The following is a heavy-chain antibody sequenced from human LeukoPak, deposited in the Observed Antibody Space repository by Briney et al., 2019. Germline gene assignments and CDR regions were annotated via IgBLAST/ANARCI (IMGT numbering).Heavy chain of an antibody. J-gene: IGHJ3*02. Sequence: PSETLSLTCTVSGGSISSSSYYWGWIRQPPGKGLEWIGSIYYSGSTYCNPSLKSRVTISVDTSKNQFSLKLSSVTAADTAVYYCARPGYCSSTSCYDDAFDIWGQGTMLTVSS. V-gene: IGHV4-39*01. CDR3: ARPGYCSSTSCYDDAFDI. CDR1: GGSISSSSYY. CDR2: IYYSGST. D-gene: IGHD2-2*01.